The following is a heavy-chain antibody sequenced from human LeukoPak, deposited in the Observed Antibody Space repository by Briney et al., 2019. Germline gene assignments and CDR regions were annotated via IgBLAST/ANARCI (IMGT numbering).Heavy chain of an antibody. Sequence: GGSLRLSCAASGFTFSSYAMSWVRQAPGKGLEWVSAISGSGGSTCYADSVKGRFTISRDNSKNTLYLQMNSLRAEDTAVYYCAKADSGWYELDYWGQGTLVTVSS. CDR1: GFTFSSYA. CDR2: ISGSGGST. V-gene: IGHV3-23*01. J-gene: IGHJ4*02. D-gene: IGHD6-19*01. CDR3: AKADSGWYELDY.